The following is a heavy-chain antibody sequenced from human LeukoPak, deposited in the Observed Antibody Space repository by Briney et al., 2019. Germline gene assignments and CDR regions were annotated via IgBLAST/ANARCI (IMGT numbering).Heavy chain of an antibody. Sequence: SETLSLTCAVYGGSFSGYYWSWIRQPPGKGLEWIGEINHSGSTNYNPSLKSRVTISVDTSKNQFSLKLSSVTAADTAVYYCARGRHYGDYYFDYWGQGTLVTVSS. V-gene: IGHV4-34*01. J-gene: IGHJ4*02. D-gene: IGHD4-17*01. CDR3: ARGRHYGDYYFDY. CDR2: INHSGST. CDR1: GGSFSGYY.